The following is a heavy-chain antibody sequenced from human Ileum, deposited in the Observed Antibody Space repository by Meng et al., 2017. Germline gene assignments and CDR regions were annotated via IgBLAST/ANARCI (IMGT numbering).Heavy chain of an antibody. J-gene: IGHJ3*02. CDR2: ISGYGSNT. CDR1: GFAFSRYT. V-gene: IGHV3-23*01. Sequence: GGSLRLSCAASGFAFSRYTMSWIRQAPGKGLEWVSAISGYGSNTYYTDSVQGRFTISRDNSKNTVSLQMDSLRAEDTAIYYYTNRGNWNDDSDTLDIWGQGAMVTVSS. CDR3: TNRGNWNDDSDTLDI. D-gene: IGHD1-20*01.